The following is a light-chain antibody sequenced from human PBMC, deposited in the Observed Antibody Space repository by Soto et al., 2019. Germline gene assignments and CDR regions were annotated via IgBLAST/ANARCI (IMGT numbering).Light chain of an antibody. CDR1: SANIGAGYD. J-gene: IGLJ2*01. CDR2: GNS. V-gene: IGLV1-40*01. Sequence: QSVLTQPPSVSGAPGQRVTISCTGSSANIGAGYDVHWYQQLPGTAPKLLIYGNSNRPSGVPDRFSGSKSGTSAYLAITGLQAEDEADYYCQSYDSSLSGSVVGGGTKLTVL. CDR3: QSYDSSLSGSV.